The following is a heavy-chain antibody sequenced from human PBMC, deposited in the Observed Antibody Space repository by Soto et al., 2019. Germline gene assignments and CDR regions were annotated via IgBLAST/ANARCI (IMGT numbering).Heavy chain of an antibody. CDR1: GGSISSSSYY. V-gene: IGHV4-39*01. D-gene: IGHD3-16*01. CDR2: IYYSGST. J-gene: IGHJ4*02. CDR3: ARLVLMPMAGGYFDY. Sequence: PSETLSLTCTVSGGSISSSSYYWGWIRHPPGKGLEWIGSIYYSGSTYYNPSLKSRVTISVDTSKNQFSLKLSSVTAADTAVYYCARLVLMPMAGGYFDYWGQGTLVTVSS.